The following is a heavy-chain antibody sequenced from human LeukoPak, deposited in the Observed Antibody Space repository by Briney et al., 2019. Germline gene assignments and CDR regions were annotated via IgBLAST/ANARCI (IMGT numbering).Heavy chain of an antibody. CDR3: ARHKGGYCSSTSCYISKGGNWFDP. V-gene: IGHV4-39*01. CDR2: IYYSGST. CDR1: GGSISSSSYY. Sequence: PSETLSLTCTVSGGSISSSSYYWGWIRQPPGKWLEWIGSIYYSGSTYYNPSLKSRVTISVDTSKNQFSLKLSSVTAADTAVYYCARHKGGYCSSTSCYISKGGNWFDPWGQGTLVTVSS. J-gene: IGHJ5*02. D-gene: IGHD2-2*02.